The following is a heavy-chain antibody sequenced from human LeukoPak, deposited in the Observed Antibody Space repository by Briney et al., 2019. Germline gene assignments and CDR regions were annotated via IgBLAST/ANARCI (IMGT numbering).Heavy chain of an antibody. D-gene: IGHD5-12*01. CDR3: ARDWYSGYDWKADY. J-gene: IGHJ4*02. CDR2: ISAYNGNT. Sequence: GASVKVSCKASGGTFSSYAISWVRQAPGQGLEWMGWISAYNGNTNYAQKLQGRVTMTTDTSTSTAYMELRSLRSDDTAVYYCARDWYSGYDWKADYWGQGTLVTVSS. V-gene: IGHV1-18*01. CDR1: GGTFSSYA.